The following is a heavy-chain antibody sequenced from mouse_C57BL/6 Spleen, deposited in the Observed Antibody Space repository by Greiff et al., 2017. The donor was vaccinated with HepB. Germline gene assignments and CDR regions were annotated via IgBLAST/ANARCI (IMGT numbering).Heavy chain of an antibody. V-gene: IGHV1-7*01. J-gene: IGHJ3*01. CDR3: ASSITTVVPFAY. D-gene: IGHD1-1*01. CDR1: GYTFTSYW. CDR2: INPSSGYT. Sequence: VQLQQSGAELAKPGASVKLSCKASGYTFTSYWMHWVKQRPGQGLEWIGYINPSSGYTKYNQKFKDKATLTADKSSSTAYMQLSTLTYEDSAVYYCASSITTVVPFAYWGQGTLVTVSA.